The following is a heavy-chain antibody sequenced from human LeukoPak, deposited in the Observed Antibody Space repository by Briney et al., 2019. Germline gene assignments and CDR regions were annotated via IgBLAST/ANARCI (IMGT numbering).Heavy chain of an antibody. CDR2: INYDGTST. CDR3: TRPQSGYDAFDI. CDR1: GFTFSSYL. J-gene: IGHJ3*02. D-gene: IGHD2-15*01. V-gene: IGHV3-74*01. Sequence: GGSLRLSCAASGFTFSSYLMHWVRQAPGKGLVWVSRINYDGTSTSYADSVKGRFTISRDNAKNTLYLQMNSLRAEDTAVYYCTRPQSGYDAFDIWGQGTMVTVSS.